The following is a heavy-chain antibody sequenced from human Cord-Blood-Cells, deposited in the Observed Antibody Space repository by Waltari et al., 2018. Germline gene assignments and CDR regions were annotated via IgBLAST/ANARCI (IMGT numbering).Heavy chain of an antibody. CDR3: ARGPFFRVGALDY. CDR1: GFTASSNY. CDR2: IYSGGST. D-gene: IGHD3-16*01. V-gene: IGHV3-53*01. Sequence: EVQLVASGGGLIQPGGSLRLSCAASGFTASSNYMSLVRQAPGKGLEWVSVIYSGGSTYYADSVKGRFTISRDNSKNTLYLQMNSLRAEDTAVYYCARGPFFRVGALDYWGQGTLVTVSS. J-gene: IGHJ4*02.